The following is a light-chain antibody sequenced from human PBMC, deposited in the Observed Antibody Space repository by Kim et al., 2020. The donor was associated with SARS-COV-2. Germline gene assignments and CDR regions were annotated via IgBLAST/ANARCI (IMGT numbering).Light chain of an antibody. CDR1: QSLGYSDGKTY. Sequence: PASISCRSSQSLGYSDGKTYLNWFHQRPGQSTRRLIYKVSNRDSGVPDRFSGSGSGTDFTLQISRVEAEDVGVYYCMQGTHWPFTFGPGTKVDIK. CDR3: MQGTHWPFT. CDR2: KVS. J-gene: IGKJ3*01. V-gene: IGKV2-30*01.